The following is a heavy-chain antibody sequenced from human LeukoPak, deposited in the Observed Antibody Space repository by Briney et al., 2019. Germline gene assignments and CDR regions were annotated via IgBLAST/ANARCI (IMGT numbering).Heavy chain of an antibody. J-gene: IGHJ6*03. CDR2: ITPSSTHI. CDR3: ARDPYSGNYGAYYYYYMDV. Sequence: GGSLRLSCAASGFSFSRYSMNWVRQAPGKGLEWVSSITPSSTHIQYAESLKGRFTISRDDAKNSLSLQMSSLRADDTAVYYCARDPYSGNYGAYYYYYMDVWGKGTTVTISS. V-gene: IGHV3-21*01. D-gene: IGHD1-26*01. CDR1: GFSFSRYS.